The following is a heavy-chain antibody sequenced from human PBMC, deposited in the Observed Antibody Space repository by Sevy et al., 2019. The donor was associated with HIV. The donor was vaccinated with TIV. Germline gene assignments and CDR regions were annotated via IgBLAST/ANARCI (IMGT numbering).Heavy chain of an antibody. CDR2: ISRSSTYI. CDR1: GFTFSTYS. J-gene: IGHJ4*02. D-gene: IGHD5-12*01. CDR3: ARDSGYTGYD. Sequence: GGSLRLSCATSGFTFSTYSMNCVRQAPGKGLEWVSSISRSSTYIYYTDSVKGRFTLSRDNARNSLYRQMNSLRVDDTAVYYCARDSGYTGYDWGQGTLVTVSS. V-gene: IGHV3-21*01.